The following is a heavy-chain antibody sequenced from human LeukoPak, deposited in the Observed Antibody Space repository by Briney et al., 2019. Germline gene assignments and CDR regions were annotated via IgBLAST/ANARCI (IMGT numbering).Heavy chain of an antibody. CDR2: ISGSGGST. J-gene: IGHJ4*02. Sequence: GGSLRLSCAASGFTFSSYAMSWVRQAPGKGLEWVSAISGSGGSTYYADSVKGRFTISRDNSKNTLYMQMNSLRAEDTAVYYCASWFGEFNFDYWGQGTLVTVSS. V-gene: IGHV3-23*01. CDR1: GFTFSSYA. CDR3: ASWFGEFNFDY. D-gene: IGHD3-10*01.